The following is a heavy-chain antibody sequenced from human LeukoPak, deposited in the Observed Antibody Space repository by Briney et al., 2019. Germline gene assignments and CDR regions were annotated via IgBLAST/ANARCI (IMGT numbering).Heavy chain of an antibody. CDR1: GYTFTSYG. CDR3: VVNSVDTTLFDY. J-gene: IGHJ4*02. CDR2: ISAYNGNT. V-gene: IGHV1-18*01. Sequence: ASVKVSCKASGYTFTSYGISWVRQAPGQGLEWMGWISAYNGNTNYAQKLQGRVTMTTDTSTSTAYMELRSLRSDDTAVYYCVVNSVDTTLFDYWGQGTLVTVSS. D-gene: IGHD5-18*01.